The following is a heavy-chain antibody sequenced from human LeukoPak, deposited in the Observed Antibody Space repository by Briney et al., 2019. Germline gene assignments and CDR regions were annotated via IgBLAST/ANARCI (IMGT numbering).Heavy chain of an antibody. CDR1: GGSISSYY. CDR3: ARDSPFEWEVFGDSFDI. V-gene: IGHV4-59*01. J-gene: IGHJ3*02. Sequence: PSETLSLTCTVSGGSISSYYWSWIRQPPGKGLEWIGYIYYSGSTNYNPSLKSRVTISMDTSKSQFSLKLSSVTAADTAVYYCARDSPFEWEVFGDSFDIWGQGTVVTVSS. CDR2: IYYSGST. D-gene: IGHD1-26*01.